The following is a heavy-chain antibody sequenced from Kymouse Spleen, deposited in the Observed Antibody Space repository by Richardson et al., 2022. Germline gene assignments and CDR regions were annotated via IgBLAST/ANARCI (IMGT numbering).Heavy chain of an antibody. Sequence: EVQLVESGGGLVQPGRSLRLSCAASGFTFDDYAMHWVRQAPGKGLEWVSGISWNSGSIGYADSVKGRFTISRDNAKNSLYLQMNSLRAEDTALYYCAKALRGIAVAVYYYGMDVWGQGTTVTVSS. D-gene: IGHD6-19*01. CDR1: GFTFDDYA. CDR2: ISWNSGSI. J-gene: IGHJ6*02. CDR3: AKALRGIAVAVYYYGMDV. V-gene: IGHV3-9*01.